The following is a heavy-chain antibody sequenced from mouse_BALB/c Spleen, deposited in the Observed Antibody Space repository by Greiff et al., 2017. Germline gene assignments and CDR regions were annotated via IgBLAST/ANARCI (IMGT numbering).Heavy chain of an antibody. J-gene: IGHJ2*01. V-gene: IGHV1S135*01. CDR3: ARRYYGPFDY. CDR2: IDPYNGGT. D-gene: IGHD1-2*01. CDR1: GYAFTSYN. Sequence: VQLKESGPELVKPGASVKVSCKASGYAFTSYNMYWVKQSHGKSLEWIGYIDPYNGGTSYNQKFKGKATLTVDKSSSTAYMHLNSMTSEDSAVYYCARRYYGPFDYWGQGTTLTVSS.